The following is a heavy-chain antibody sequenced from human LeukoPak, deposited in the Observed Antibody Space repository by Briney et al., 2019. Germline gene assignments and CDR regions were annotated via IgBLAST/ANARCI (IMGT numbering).Heavy chain of an antibody. J-gene: IGHJ4*02. V-gene: IGHV3-23*01. D-gene: IGHD3-3*02. CDR2: IRPTGTNT. CDR1: GFPFNTYA. Sequence: GGSLRLSCAASGFPFNTYAMSWVRQAPGKGLEYISVIRPTGTNTYYASSVKGRFTISRDDTRTTVYLQMSSLRAEDTAIYYCAKLAFYETSAPLRDISFWGQGTLVTVSS. CDR3: AKLAFYETSAPLRDISF.